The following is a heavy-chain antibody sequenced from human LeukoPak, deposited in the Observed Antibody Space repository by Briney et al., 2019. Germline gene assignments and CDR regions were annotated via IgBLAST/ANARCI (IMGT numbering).Heavy chain of an antibody. CDR3: AELGITVIGGV. V-gene: IGHV3-48*03. D-gene: IGHD3-10*02. CDR2: ISSSGSTI. Sequence: PGGSLRLSCAASGFTFSSYEMNWVCQAPGKGLEWVSYISSSGSTIYYADSVKGRFTISRDNAKNSLYLQMNSLRAEDTAVYYCAELGITVIGGVWGKGTTVTISS. CDR1: GFTFSSYE. J-gene: IGHJ6*04.